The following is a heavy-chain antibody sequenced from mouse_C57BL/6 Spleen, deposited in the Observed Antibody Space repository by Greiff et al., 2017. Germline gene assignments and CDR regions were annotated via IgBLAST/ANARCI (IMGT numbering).Heavy chain of an antibody. CDR2: ISSGSSTI. CDR1: GFTFSDYG. V-gene: IGHV5-17*01. D-gene: IGHD2-5*01. J-gene: IGHJ4*01. Sequence: EVQLQESGGGLVKPGGSLKLSCAASGFTFSDYGMHWVRQAPEKGLEWVAYISSGSSTIYYADTVKGRFTISRDNAKNTLFLQMTSLRSEDTAMYYCAKDSNYDYYAMDYWGQGTSVTVSS. CDR3: AKDSNYDYYAMDY.